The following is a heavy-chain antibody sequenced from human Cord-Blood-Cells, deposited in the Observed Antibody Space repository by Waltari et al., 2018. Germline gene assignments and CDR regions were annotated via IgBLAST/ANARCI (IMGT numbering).Heavy chain of an antibody. CDR1: GYTFTSYG. J-gene: IGHJ4*02. Sequence: QVQLVQSGAEVKKPGASVKVSCKASGYTFTSYGISCVRQAPGPGLEWLGWTSQYKGNPNTQKTPQGRVTITKDTPTSTAARGVGSLSCDDRAVYYWARIGPGGVGDILTGYSFDYWGQGTLVTVSS. CDR3: ARIGPGGVGDILTGYSFDY. D-gene: IGHD3-9*01. CDR2: TSQYKGNP. V-gene: IGHV1-18*01.